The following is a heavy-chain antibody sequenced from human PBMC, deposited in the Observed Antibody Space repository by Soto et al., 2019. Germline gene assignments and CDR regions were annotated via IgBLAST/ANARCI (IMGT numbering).Heavy chain of an antibody. CDR1: GGTFSSYA. CDR3: ARGYCSSTSCQYYLDR. Sequence: QVQLVQSGAEVKKPGSSVKVSCKASGGTFSSYAISWVRQAPGQGLEWMGGIIPIFGTANYAQKFQGRVTITADESTSTAYMELSSLRSEDTAVYFCARGYCSSTSCQYYLDRWGQGALVTVPS. V-gene: IGHV1-69*01. D-gene: IGHD2-2*01. CDR2: IIPIFGTA. J-gene: IGHJ4*02.